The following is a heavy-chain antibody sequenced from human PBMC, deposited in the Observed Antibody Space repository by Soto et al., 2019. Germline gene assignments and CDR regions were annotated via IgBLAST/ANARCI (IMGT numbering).Heavy chain of an antibody. V-gene: IGHV4-38-2*01. CDR3: ASPRLGQIGGYYYYYGMDV. J-gene: IGHJ6*02. Sequence: SETLSLTCAVSGYSISSGYYWGWIRQPPGKGLEWIGSIYHSGSTYYNPSLKSRVTISVDTSKNQFSLKLSSVTAADTAVYYCASPRLGQIGGYYYYYGMDVWGQGTTVTVSS. CDR2: IYHSGST. D-gene: IGHD3-16*01. CDR1: GYSISSGYY.